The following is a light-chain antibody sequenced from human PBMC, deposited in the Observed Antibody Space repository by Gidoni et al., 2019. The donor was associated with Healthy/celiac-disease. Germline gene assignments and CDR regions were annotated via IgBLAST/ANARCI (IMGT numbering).Light chain of an antibody. Sequence: SALTQPASGSGSPGQSITISCTRTSSDVGSYNLVSWYQQHPGKAPKLMIYEVSKRPSRVSNRFSGSKSGNTASLTISGLQAEDEADYYCCSYAGSSTYVVFGGGTKLTVL. CDR3: CSYAGSSTYVV. CDR1: SSDVGSYNL. V-gene: IGLV2-23*02. CDR2: EVS. J-gene: IGLJ2*01.